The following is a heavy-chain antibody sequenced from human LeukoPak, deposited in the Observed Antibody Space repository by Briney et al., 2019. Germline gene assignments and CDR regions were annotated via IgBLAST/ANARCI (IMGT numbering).Heavy chain of an antibody. Sequence: GGSLILSCASPGFTFRTYGMQSVRQAPGKGLGLVPFIQYDGSDNFYADSVRGRFTISRDNSKNPLFLQLNSLRVEETAVYYCAKRADYYDSSRALYDAFDLWGQGTMVTVSS. CDR2: IQYDGSDN. D-gene: IGHD3-16*01. CDR3: AKRADYYDSSRALYDAFDL. CDR1: GFTFRTYG. V-gene: IGHV3-30*02. J-gene: IGHJ3*01.